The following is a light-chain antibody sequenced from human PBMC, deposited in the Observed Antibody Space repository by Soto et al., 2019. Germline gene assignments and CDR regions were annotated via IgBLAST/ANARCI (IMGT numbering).Light chain of an antibody. CDR3: QQSYSSPPT. CDR2: AAS. V-gene: IGKV1-39*01. J-gene: IGKJ2*01. Sequence: DLQMTQSPSSLSASVADSVTITCRSSQMIASYLNWYQQKPGKAPKLLIYAASSLQIGVPSRFKGSGYGTDFTLTISSLQPEDFAIYVCQQSYSSPPTFGQGTILEIK. CDR1: QMIASY.